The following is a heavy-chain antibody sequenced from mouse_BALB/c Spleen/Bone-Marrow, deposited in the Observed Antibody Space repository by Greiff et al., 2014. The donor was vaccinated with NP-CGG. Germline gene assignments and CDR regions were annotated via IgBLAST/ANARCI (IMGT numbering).Heavy chain of an antibody. J-gene: IGHJ1*01. D-gene: IGHD2-14*01. Sequence: VQLQQSGSVLVRPGASVKLSCKASGYTFTSSWMYWAKQRPGQGLEWIGDIHPNSGNTNYNEKFRGKATLTVDTSSNTAYVDLSSLTSEDSAVYYCARSYRFWYFDVWGAGTTVTVSS. V-gene: IGHV1S130*01. CDR2: IHPNSGNT. CDR1: GYTFTSSW. CDR3: ARSYRFWYFDV.